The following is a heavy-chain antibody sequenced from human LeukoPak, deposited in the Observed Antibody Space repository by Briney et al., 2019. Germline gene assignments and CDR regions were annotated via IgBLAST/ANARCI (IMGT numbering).Heavy chain of an antibody. CDR2: IIPIFGTA. V-gene: IGHV1-69*13. Sequence: SVKVSCKASGGTFSSYAISWVRQAPGQGLEWMGGIIPIFGTANYAQKFQGRVTITADESTSTAYMELSSLRSEDMAVYYCARDGGRGYCSSTSCYLSPFDYWGQGTLVTVSS. CDR1: GGTFSSYA. J-gene: IGHJ4*02. D-gene: IGHD2-2*01. CDR3: ARDGGRGYCSSTSCYLSPFDY.